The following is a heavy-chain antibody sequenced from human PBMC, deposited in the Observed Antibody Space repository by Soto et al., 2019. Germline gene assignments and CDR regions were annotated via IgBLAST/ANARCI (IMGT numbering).Heavy chain of an antibody. CDR2: MRYSGRP. V-gene: IGHV4-61*08. J-gene: IGHJ3*02. D-gene: IGHD3-3*01. Sequence: QVHLQESGPGQVTPSETVSLTCRVSGGSVASGAYYWSWIRKPPGKALEWIGYMRYSGRPIYNTSLQSLKSRVTVSVDTSRNKFSLRLTSVTAADTALYYCARHDFYHRTFDIWGQGKLVTVSS. CDR1: GGSVASGAYY. CDR3: ARHDFYHRTFDI.